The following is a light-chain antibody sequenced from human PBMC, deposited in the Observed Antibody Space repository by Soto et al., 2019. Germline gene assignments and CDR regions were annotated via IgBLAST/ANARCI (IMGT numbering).Light chain of an antibody. CDR3: SSYTSSSTLYV. Sequence: QSALTQPASVSGSPGQSITISCTGTSSDVGGYNYVSWYQQHPGKAPKLMIYEVSNRPSGVSNRFSGSKSGNTASLTISGLQAEDAADYYCSSYTSSSTLYVFGTGTNVTVL. CDR2: EVS. J-gene: IGLJ1*01. CDR1: SSDVGGYNY. V-gene: IGLV2-14*01.